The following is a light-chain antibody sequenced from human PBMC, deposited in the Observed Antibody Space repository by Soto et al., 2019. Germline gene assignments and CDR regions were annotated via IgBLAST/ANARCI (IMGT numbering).Light chain of an antibody. V-gene: IGKV1-5*03. CDR1: QSVSTW. CDR3: QQYTNFWT. J-gene: IGKJ1*01. Sequence: DTQMTQSPSILSASVGDRVTITCRASQSVSTWLAWYQQKPGKAPKVLIYKASTLQSGVPSRFSGSGSGTEITLTITSLQPDDFATYYCQQYTNFWTFGQGTRVEIK. CDR2: KAS.